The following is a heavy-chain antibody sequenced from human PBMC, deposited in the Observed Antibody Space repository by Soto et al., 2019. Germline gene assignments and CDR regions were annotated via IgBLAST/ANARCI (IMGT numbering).Heavy chain of an antibody. CDR1: GFTFSTYG. V-gene: IGHV3-30*18. Sequence: GGSLRLSCAASGFTFSTYGIHWVRQAPGKGLEWVAVISYDGNNKYYADSVKGRFTISRDNSKNTLYLQMSSLRAEDTAVYFCAKESGIGYSSTQSGSYYGLGVWGQGTTVTVSS. CDR3: AKESGIGYSSTQSGSYYGLGV. CDR2: ISYDGNNK. J-gene: IGHJ6*02. D-gene: IGHD6-19*01.